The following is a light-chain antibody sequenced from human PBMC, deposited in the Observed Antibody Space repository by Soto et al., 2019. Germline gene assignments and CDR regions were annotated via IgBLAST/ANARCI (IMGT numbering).Light chain of an antibody. CDR3: QQYYSTPYT. Sequence: DIVMTQSPDSLAVSLGERATINCKSSRSVLYSSNNNNYLAWYQQKPGQPPKLLIYWASTRESGVPDRFSGSGSGTDFTITISSLQAEDVAVYYCQQYYSTPYTFGQGTKLEI. CDR2: WAS. V-gene: IGKV4-1*01. CDR1: RSVLYSSNNNNY. J-gene: IGKJ2*01.